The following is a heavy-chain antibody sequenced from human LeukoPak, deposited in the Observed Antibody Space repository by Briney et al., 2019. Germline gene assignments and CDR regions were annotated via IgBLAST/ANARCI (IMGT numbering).Heavy chain of an antibody. J-gene: IGHJ3*02. Sequence: PGGSLRLSCAASGFTFSSYAMHWVRQAPGKGLEYVSAISSNGGSTYYANSVKGRFTISRDNAKNSLYLQMNSLRAEDTAVYYCARVYYYDSPGAFDIWGQGTMVTVSS. CDR2: ISSNGGST. V-gene: IGHV3-64*01. CDR3: ARVYYYDSPGAFDI. D-gene: IGHD3-22*01. CDR1: GFTFSSYA.